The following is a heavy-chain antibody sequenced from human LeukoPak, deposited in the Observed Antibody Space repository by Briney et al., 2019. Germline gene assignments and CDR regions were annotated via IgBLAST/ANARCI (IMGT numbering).Heavy chain of an antibody. CDR1: GFTFDDYA. Sequence: GGSLRLSCAASGFTFDDYAMHWVRQAPGKGLEWVSGISWNSGSIGYADSVKGRFTISRDNAKNSLYLQMNSLRAEDTALYYCAKDIGAVAGSGYPGYFQHWGQGTLVTVSS. J-gene: IGHJ1*01. CDR2: ISWNSGSI. V-gene: IGHV3-9*01. D-gene: IGHD6-19*01. CDR3: AKDIGAVAGSGYPGYFQH.